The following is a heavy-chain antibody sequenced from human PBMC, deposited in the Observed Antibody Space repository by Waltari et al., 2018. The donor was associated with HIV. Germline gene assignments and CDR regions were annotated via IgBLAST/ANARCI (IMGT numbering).Heavy chain of an antibody. J-gene: IGHJ5*02. CDR3: ARGGGYGDYRFDP. CDR2: IRSDGSTI. D-gene: IGHD4-17*01. Sequence: EVQLVEAGGDLVQPGGSLRLACAVSGLTFSDYNMNWVRQAPGKGLEWVSYIRSDGSTIYYADSVKGRFTISRDNAKNSLYLQMNSLRAEDTAVYYCARGGGYGDYRFDPWGQGTLVTVSS. CDR1: GLTFSDYN. V-gene: IGHV3-48*01.